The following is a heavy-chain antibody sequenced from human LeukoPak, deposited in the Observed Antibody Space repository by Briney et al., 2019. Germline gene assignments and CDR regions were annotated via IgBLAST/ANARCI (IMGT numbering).Heavy chain of an antibody. CDR2: MNPNSGNT. CDR3: ARENYDSSGYQT. D-gene: IGHD3-22*01. Sequence: ASVKVSCKASGGTFSSYAISWVRQATGQGLEWMGWMNPNSGNTGYAQKFQGRVTMTRNTSISTAYMELSSLRSEDTAVYYCARENYDSSGYQTWGQGTLVTVSS. V-gene: IGHV1-8*02. CDR1: GGTFSSYA. J-gene: IGHJ5*02.